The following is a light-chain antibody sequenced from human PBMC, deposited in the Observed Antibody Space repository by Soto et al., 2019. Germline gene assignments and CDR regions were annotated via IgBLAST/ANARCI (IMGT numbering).Light chain of an antibody. Sequence: EIVFTQSPATLSLSPGERATLSCRASQSVSSNLAWYQQKPGQAPRLLIYGASTRATGIPARFSGSGSGTEFTLTISSLQSEDFAVYYCRQYNNWPRTFGQGTKVDIK. CDR2: GAS. CDR3: RQYNNWPRT. J-gene: IGKJ1*01. CDR1: QSVSSN. V-gene: IGKV3-15*01.